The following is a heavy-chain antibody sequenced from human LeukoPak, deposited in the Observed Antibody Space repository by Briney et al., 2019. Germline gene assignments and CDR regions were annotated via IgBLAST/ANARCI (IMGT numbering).Heavy chain of an antibody. CDR3: ARESSTLRYCSGGSCPADY. CDR1: GYTFTSYG. CDR2: ISAYNGNT. D-gene: IGHD2-15*01. J-gene: IGHJ4*02. Sequence: ASVKVSCKASGYTFTSYGISWVRQAPGQGLEWMGWISAYNGNTNYAQKLQGRVTMTTDTSTSTAYMELRSLRSDDTAVYYCARESSTLRYCSGGSCPADYWGQGTLVTVSS. V-gene: IGHV1-18*01.